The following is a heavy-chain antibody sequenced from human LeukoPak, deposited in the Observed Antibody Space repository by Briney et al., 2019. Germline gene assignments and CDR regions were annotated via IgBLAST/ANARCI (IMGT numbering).Heavy chain of an antibody. Sequence: SETLSLTCTVSGGSISSGSYYWSWIRQPAGKGLEWIGRIYTSGSTNYNPSLKSRVTISVDTSKNQFSLKLSSVTAADTAVYYCASRGYWGQGTLVTVSS. CDR1: GGSISSGSYY. D-gene: IGHD3-10*01. CDR3: ASRGY. J-gene: IGHJ4*02. CDR2: IYTSGST. V-gene: IGHV4-61*02.